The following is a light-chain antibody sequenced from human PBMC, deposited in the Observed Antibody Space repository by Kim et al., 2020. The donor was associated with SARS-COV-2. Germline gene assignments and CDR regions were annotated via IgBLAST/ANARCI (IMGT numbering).Light chain of an antibody. CDR1: QGITTF. Sequence: ASVGDRVTITCRVSQGITTFLNWYQHQPGKAPKFLIHVASSLHSGVPSRFSGSGSGTHFTLTISSVQPEDSATYYCQQTYIAPPTFGQGTKLEIK. CDR3: QQTYIAPPT. V-gene: IGKV1-39*01. CDR2: VAS. J-gene: IGKJ2*01.